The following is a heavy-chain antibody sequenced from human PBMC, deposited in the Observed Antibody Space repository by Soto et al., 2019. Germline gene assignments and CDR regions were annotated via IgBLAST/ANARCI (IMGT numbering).Heavy chain of an antibody. CDR3: ARLNSSGWYYYFDY. D-gene: IGHD6-19*01. Sequence: SGPTLVNPTQTLTLTCTFSGFSLSTSGMCVSWIRQPPGKALEWLARIDWDDDKYYSTSLKTRLTISKDTSKNQVVLTMTNMDPVDTATYYCARLNSSGWYYYFDYWGQGTLVTVSS. V-gene: IGHV2-70*11. J-gene: IGHJ4*02. CDR2: IDWDDDK. CDR1: GFSLSTSGMC.